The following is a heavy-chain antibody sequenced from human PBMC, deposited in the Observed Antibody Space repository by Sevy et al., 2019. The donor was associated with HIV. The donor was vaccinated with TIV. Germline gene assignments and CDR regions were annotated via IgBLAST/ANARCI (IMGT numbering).Heavy chain of an antibody. J-gene: IGHJ6*02. Sequence: SETLSLTCTVSGGSVSSGSYYWSWIRQPPGKGLEWIGYIYYSGSTNYNPSLKSRVTISVDTSKNQFPLKLSSVTAADTAVYYCARDYSGSYPYYYYYGMDVWGQGTTVTVSS. CDR2: IYYSGST. CDR1: GGSVSSGSYY. V-gene: IGHV4-61*01. CDR3: ARDYSGSYPYYYYYGMDV. D-gene: IGHD1-26*01.